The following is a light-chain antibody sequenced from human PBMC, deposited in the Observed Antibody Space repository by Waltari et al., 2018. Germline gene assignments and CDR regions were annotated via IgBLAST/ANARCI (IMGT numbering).Light chain of an antibody. CDR1: SSDVGGYNL. Sequence: QSALTQPASVSGSPGQSITISCTGTSSDVGGYNLVSWYQQHPGTAPKLIIYGGSKRPSAVSNRFSGAKSGNTASLTISGLQAEDEAAYYCCSYTTSITWVFGGGTKLTVL. J-gene: IGLJ3*02. CDR3: CSYTTSITWV. CDR2: GGS. V-gene: IGLV2-23*01.